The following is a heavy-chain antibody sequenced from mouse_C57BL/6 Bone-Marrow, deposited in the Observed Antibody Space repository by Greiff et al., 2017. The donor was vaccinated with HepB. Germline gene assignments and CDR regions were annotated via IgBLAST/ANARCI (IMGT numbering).Heavy chain of an antibody. Sequence: EVKLMESGGDLVKPGGSLKLSCAASGFTFSSYGMSWVRQTPDKRLEWVATISSGGSYTYYPDSVKGRFTISRDNAKNTLYLQMSSLKSEDTAMYYCARRRDTGTWDYWGQGTTLTVSS. V-gene: IGHV5-6*02. CDR2: ISSGGSYT. CDR1: GFTFSSYG. J-gene: IGHJ2*01. CDR3: ARRRDTGTWDY. D-gene: IGHD4-1*01.